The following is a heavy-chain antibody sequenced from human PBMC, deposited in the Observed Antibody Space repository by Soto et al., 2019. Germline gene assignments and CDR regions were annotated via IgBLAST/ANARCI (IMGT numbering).Heavy chain of an antibody. CDR1: GFTCRNYW. CDR2: IRSDGSRT. CDR3: ARGWSGSRGA. V-gene: IGHV3-74*01. J-gene: IGHJ5*02. D-gene: IGHD3-10*01. Sequence: EVQLVESGGGLGQPGGSMRLSCEAAGFTCRNYWMHWVRPAPGKGLGWVSGIRSDGSRTNYADSEKGRFTSSRGNVKNSLYLQMSSLSAEDTAVYYCARGWSGSRGAWGQVTLVTVS.